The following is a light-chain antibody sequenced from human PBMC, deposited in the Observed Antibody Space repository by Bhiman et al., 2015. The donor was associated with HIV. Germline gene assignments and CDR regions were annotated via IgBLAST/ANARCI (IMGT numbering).Light chain of an antibody. J-gene: IGLJ2*01. V-gene: IGLV1-36*01. CDR1: SSNIGNNA. Sequence: QSVLTQPPSVSEAPRQRVTISCSGSSSNIGNNAVNWYQQLPGKAPKLLIYYDDLLPSGVSDRFSGSKSGTSASLAISGLQSEDEADYYCAAWDDSLNVLVFGRRDQADRP. CDR2: YDD. CDR3: AAWDDSLNVLV.